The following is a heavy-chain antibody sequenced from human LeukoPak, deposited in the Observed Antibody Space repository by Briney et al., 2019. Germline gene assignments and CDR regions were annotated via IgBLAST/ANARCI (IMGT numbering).Heavy chain of an antibody. CDR1: GYTFSNYY. Sequence: GASVKVSCKASGYTFSNYYMHWVRQAPGQGLEWMGWISAYNGNTNYAQKLQGRVTMTTDTSTSTAYMELRSLRSDDTAVYYCARDWRGYSGYNYWGQGTLVTVSS. CDR2: ISAYNGNT. V-gene: IGHV1-18*01. D-gene: IGHD5-12*01. CDR3: ARDWRGYSGYNY. J-gene: IGHJ4*02.